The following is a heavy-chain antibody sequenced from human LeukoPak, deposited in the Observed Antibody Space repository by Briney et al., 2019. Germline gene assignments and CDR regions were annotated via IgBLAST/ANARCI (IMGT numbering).Heavy chain of an antibody. V-gene: IGHV5-51*01. CDR2: IYPGDSDT. J-gene: IGHJ4*02. Sequence: AGASLQISCKGSGYSFTSYWIGWVRQLPGKGLEWMGIIYPGDSDTRYSPSFQGQVTISADKSISTAYLQWSSLKASDTAMYYCARHGDDYGALWGQGTLVTVSS. CDR3: ARHGDDYGAL. D-gene: IGHD4-17*01. CDR1: GYSFTSYW.